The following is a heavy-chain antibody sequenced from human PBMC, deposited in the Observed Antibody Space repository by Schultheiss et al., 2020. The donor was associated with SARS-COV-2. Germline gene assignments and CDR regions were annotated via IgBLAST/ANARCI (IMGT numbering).Heavy chain of an antibody. Sequence: GSLRLSCTVSGGSISSGGYYWSWIRQTPGKGLEWIGYIHFLGRIAYNPSLKSRVTISVDTSKNQFSLKLSSVTAADTAVYYCARQRYNWNDDGMDVWGRGTTVTVAS. V-gene: IGHV4-61*08. CDR2: IHFLGRI. J-gene: IGHJ6*02. D-gene: IGHD1-1*01. CDR1: GGSISSGGYY. CDR3: ARQRYNWNDDGMDV.